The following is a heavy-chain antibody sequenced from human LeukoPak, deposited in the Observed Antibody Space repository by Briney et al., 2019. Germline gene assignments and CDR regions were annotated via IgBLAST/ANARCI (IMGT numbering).Heavy chain of an antibody. CDR1: GFTFSSYE. CDR2: IGSSGSTI. V-gene: IGHV3-48*03. J-gene: IGHJ4*02. CDR3: ARRAKRGGYNKFTHPIGY. Sequence: PGGSLRLSCAASGFTFSSYEMNWVRQAPGKGLEWVSYIGSSGSTIYYADSVKGRFTISRDNAKNSLYLQMNSLRAEDTAVYYCARRAKRGGYNKFTHPIGYWGQGTLVTVSS. D-gene: IGHD5-24*01.